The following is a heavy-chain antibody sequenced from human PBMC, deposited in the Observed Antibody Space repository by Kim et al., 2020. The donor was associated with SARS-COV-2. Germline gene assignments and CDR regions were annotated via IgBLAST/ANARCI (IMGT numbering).Heavy chain of an antibody. Sequence: ASVKVSCKASGYTFTTYAMNWVRQAPGQGLEWVGWINTNTGNPTYAQGFTGRFVFSLDTSVSTAYLQISSLRADDTAVYYCARATRDRTHDYWGQGTLVTVSS. V-gene: IGHV7-4-1*02. CDR1: GYTFTTYA. J-gene: IGHJ4*02. CDR2: INTNTGNP. CDR3: ARATRDRTHDY.